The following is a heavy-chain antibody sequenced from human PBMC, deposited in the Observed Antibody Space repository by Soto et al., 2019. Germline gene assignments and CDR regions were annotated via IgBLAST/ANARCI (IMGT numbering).Heavy chain of an antibody. Sequence: PGESLKISCNGSGYSFTSYWIGWVRQMPWKGLEWMGIIYPGDSDTRYSPSFQGQVTISADKSISTAYLQWSSLKAPDTAMYYCARHQPRGPIAAASNWFDPWGQGTLVTVSS. CDR1: GYSFTSYW. V-gene: IGHV5-51*01. J-gene: IGHJ5*02. CDR2: IYPGDSDT. D-gene: IGHD6-13*01. CDR3: ARHQPRGPIAAASNWFDP.